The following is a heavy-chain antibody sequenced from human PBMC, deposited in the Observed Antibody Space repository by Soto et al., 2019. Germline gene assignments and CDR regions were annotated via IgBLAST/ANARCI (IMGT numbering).Heavy chain of an antibody. Sequence: ASVKVSCKASGYTFTSYDINWVRQATGQGLEWMGWMNPNSGNTGYAQKFQGRVTMTRNTSISTAYMELSSLRSEDTAVYYCAMDASTSDYYYYGMDVWGQGTTVTVSS. CDR1: GYTFTSYD. CDR2: MNPNSGNT. J-gene: IGHJ6*02. CDR3: AMDASTSDYYYYGMDV. D-gene: IGHD2-2*01. V-gene: IGHV1-8*01.